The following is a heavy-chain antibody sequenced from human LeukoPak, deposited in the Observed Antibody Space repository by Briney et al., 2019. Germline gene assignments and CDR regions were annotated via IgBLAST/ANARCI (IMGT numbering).Heavy chain of an antibody. CDR2: INPNSVT. V-gene: IGHV1-2*02. D-gene: IGHD1-26*01. CDR3: SRGEVDGPDFDY. J-gene: IGHJ4*02. Sequence: ASVKVSCRASGYTFTDYYIHWVRQAPGQGLEWMGWINPNSVTSYAQKFQGRVTMTRDTSISTAYMELSRLTSDDMAVYYCSRGEVDGPDFDYWGQGTLVTVSS. CDR1: GYTFTDYY.